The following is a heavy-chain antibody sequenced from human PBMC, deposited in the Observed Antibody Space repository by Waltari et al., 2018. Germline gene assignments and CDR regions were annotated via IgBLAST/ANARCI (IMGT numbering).Heavy chain of an antibody. CDR2: ISWDGGST. CDR3: AKDMGPSRYDSSGYFDY. J-gene: IGHJ4*02. Sequence: EVQLVESGGVVVQPGGSLRLSCAASGFTFDDYTMHWVRQAPGKGLGGVSLISWDGGSTYYADSVKGRFTISRDNSKNSLYLQMNSLRTEDTALYYCAKDMGPSRYDSSGYFDYWGQGTLVTVSS. D-gene: IGHD3-22*01. CDR1: GFTFDDYT. V-gene: IGHV3-43*01.